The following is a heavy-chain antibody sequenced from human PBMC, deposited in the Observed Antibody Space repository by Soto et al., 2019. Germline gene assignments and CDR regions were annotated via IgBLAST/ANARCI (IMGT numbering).Heavy chain of an antibody. V-gene: IGHV1-69*02. Sequence: SVKVSCKASGVTFSSYTISWVRHAPGQGLEWMGRIIPILGIANYAQKFQGRVTITADKSTSTAYMELSSLRSEDTAVYYCARVTMVRGEPDFDYWGQGTLVTVSS. CDR1: GVTFSSYT. CDR3: ARVTMVRGEPDFDY. D-gene: IGHD3-10*01. CDR2: IIPILGIA. J-gene: IGHJ4*02.